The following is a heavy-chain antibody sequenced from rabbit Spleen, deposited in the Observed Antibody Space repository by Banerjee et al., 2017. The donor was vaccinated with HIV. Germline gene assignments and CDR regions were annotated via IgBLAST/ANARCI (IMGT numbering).Heavy chain of an antibody. D-gene: IGHD1-1*01. CDR2: IAAGSGGTT. J-gene: IGHJ6*01. CDR3: VRGASSSGYYSL. CDR1: GFSFISGYY. Sequence: QSLEESGGDLVKPGTSLTLTCTASGFSFISGYYMCWVRQAPGKGLGWIACIAAGSGGTTYYANWVNGRFTISSHNAQNTLYLQLNSLTAADTATYFCVRGASSSGYYSLWGPGTLVTVS. V-gene: IGHV1S40*01.